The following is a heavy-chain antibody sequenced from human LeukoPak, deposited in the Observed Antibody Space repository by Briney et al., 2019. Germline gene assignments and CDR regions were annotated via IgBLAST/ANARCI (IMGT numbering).Heavy chain of an antibody. CDR3: AREPPGQLVTGHFDY. V-gene: IGHV4-59*01. CDR1: GGSISSYY. CDR2: IYYSGST. J-gene: IGHJ4*02. D-gene: IGHD6-13*01. Sequence: SETLSLTCTVSGGSISSYYWSWIRQPPGKGLEWIGYIYYSGSTNYNPSLKSRVTISVDTSKNQFSLKLSSVTAADTAVYYCAREPPGQLVTGHFDYWGQGTLVTVSS.